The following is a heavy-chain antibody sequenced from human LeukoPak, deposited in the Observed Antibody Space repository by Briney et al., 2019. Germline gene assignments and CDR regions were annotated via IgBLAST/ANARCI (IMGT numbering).Heavy chain of an antibody. V-gene: IGHV3-48*03. CDR2: ISSSGSTI. CDR3: AKNRVVFNWNYAYYFDY. J-gene: IGHJ4*02. D-gene: IGHD1-7*01. CDR1: GFTFSSYE. Sequence: GGSLRLSCAASGFTFSSYEMNWVRQAPGKGLEWVSYISSSGSTIYYADSVKGRFTISRDNAKNSLYLQMNSLRTEDTAVYYCAKNRVVFNWNYAYYFDYWGQGSLVTVSS.